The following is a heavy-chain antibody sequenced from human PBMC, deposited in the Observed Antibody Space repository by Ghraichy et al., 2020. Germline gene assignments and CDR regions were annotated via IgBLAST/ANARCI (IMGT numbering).Heavy chain of an antibody. J-gene: IGHJ6*02. Sequence: GGSLRLSCAASGFTFDDYAMHWVRQASWKGLEWVSGISWNSGSIGYADSVKGRFTISRDNAKNSLYLQMNSLRAEDMALYYCAVNFWSGPTAWYGMDVWGQGTTVTVSS. CDR1: GFTFDDYA. D-gene: IGHD3-3*01. V-gene: IGHV3-9*03. CDR3: AVNFWSGPTAWYGMDV. CDR2: ISWNSGSI.